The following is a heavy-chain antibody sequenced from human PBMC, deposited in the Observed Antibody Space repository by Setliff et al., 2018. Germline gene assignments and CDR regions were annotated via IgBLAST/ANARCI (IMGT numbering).Heavy chain of an antibody. Sequence: GASVKVSCKVSGSTLTELTMYWVRQAPGKGLEWMGSFNPEDDEIIYAQKFLGRVTMTEDTSTDTANMELSSLRSEDTAVYYCATKDYDTSGYYRPFGFWGQGTLVTVPQ. D-gene: IGHD3-22*01. CDR1: GSTLTELT. CDR3: ATKDYDTSGYYRPFGF. J-gene: IGHJ4*01. CDR2: FNPEDDEI. V-gene: IGHV1-24*01.